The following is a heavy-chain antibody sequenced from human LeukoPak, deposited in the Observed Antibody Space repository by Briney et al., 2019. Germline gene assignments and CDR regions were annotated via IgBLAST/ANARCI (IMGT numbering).Heavy chain of an antibody. V-gene: IGHV3-15*01. Sequence: GGSLRLSCAASGFTFSNAWMSWVRQAPGKGLEWVGSIKSKTDGGATDYAAPVKGRFTISRDDSKNTLYLQKNSLKTEDTAVYYCTIEGVIAAATYGMDVWGQGTTVTVSS. D-gene: IGHD6-13*01. CDR3: TIEGVIAAATYGMDV. CDR1: GFTFSNAW. CDR2: IKSKTDGGAT. J-gene: IGHJ6*02.